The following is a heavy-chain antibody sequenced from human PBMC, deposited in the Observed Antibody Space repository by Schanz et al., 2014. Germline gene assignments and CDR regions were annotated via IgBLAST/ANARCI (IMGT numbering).Heavy chain of an antibody. V-gene: IGHV3-15*01. D-gene: IGHD3-16*02. CDR2: IKSKTDGGTR. CDR3: ARDNRYYLFDY. CDR1: GFVFGDYY. Sequence: VPLVESGGGVVQPGRSLRLSCAASGFVFGDYYMTWIRQAPGKGLQWVARIKSKTDGGTRDYAAPMKGRFTISRDNSKNTLYLQLGSLSAEDTAVYFCARDNRYYLFDYWGQGALVTVSS. J-gene: IGHJ4*02.